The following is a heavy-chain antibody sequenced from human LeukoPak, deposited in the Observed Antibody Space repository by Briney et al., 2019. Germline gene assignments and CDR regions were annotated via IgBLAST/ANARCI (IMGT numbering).Heavy chain of an antibody. CDR1: GGSISSGSYY. V-gene: IGHV4-61*02. CDR3: ARDCTDYGENNWFDP. J-gene: IGHJ5*02. CDR2: IYTSGST. Sequence: SETLSLTCTVSGGSISSGSYYWSWIRQPAGKGLEWIGRIYTSGSTNYNPSLKSRVTMSVDTSKNQFSLKLSSVTAADTAVYYCARDCTDYGENNWFDPWGQGTLVTVSS. D-gene: IGHD4-17*01.